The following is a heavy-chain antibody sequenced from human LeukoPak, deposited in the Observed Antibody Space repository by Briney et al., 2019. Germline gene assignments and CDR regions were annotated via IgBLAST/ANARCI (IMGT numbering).Heavy chain of an antibody. CDR2: IHTAGTS. V-gene: IGHV4-4*07. J-gene: IGHJ4*02. CDR3: ARGGHGDWDY. CDR1: GGSIINHQ. Sequence: SETLSLTCSVSGGSIINHQWSWIRQPAGRGPEWIGRIHTAGTSDYNPALRSRVTMSADTSKNQFSLKLTSVTVADTAMYYCARGGHGDWDYWGQRILVTVSS. D-gene: IGHD3-10*01.